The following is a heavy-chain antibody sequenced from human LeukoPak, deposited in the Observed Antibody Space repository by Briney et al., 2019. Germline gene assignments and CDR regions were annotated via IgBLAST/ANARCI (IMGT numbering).Heavy chain of an antibody. Sequence: GGSLRVSRAHSAFIIFSYTMRCVAQAPMQGLEWVSGISESGGSTYYADSVKGRFTVSRDNSKNTLYLQLNSLRAEDTAVYYCASYLAGLDLARYLHLWRQGTVVSVSS. J-gene: IGHJ1*01. CDR2: ISESGGST. V-gene: IGHV3-23*01. CDR3: ASYLAGLDLARYLHL. CDR1: AFIIFSYT. D-gene: IGHD3-9*01.